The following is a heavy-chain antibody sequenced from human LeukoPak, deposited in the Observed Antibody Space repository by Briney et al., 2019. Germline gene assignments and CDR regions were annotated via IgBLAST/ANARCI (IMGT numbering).Heavy chain of an antibody. CDR2: INSDGSST. V-gene: IGHV3-74*01. J-gene: IGHJ4*02. CDR3: ARVTPYYGSGSYSEPIDY. Sequence: PGGSPRLSCAASGFTFSSYWMHWVRQAPGKGLVWVSRINSDGSSTSYADSVKGRFTISRDNAKNTLYLQMNSLRAEDTAVYYCARVTPYYGSGSYSEPIDYWGQGTLVTVSS. D-gene: IGHD3-10*01. CDR1: GFTFSSYW.